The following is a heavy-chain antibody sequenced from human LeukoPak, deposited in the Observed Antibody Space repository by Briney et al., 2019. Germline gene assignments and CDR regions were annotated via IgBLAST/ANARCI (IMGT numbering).Heavy chain of an antibody. CDR3: ARDGPLWFGEFPTHDY. Sequence: ASVTVSCKASGYTFTGYYMHWVRQAPGQGLEWMGWINPNSGGTNYAQKFQGRVTMTRDTSISTAYMELSRLRSDDTAVYYCARDGPLWFGEFPTHDYWGQGTLVTVSS. V-gene: IGHV1-2*02. D-gene: IGHD3-10*01. CDR1: GYTFTGYY. CDR2: INPNSGGT. J-gene: IGHJ4*02.